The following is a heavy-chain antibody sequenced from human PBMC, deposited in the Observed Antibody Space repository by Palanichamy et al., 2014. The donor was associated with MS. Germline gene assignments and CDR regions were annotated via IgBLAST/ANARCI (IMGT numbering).Heavy chain of an antibody. CDR3: AKDMRYCSSTSCYYYYYGMDV. D-gene: IGHD2-2*01. Sequence: STWDADSVKGRFTISRDNSKTSLYLQMNSLRAEDTALYYCAKDMRYCSSTSCYYYYYGMDVWGQGTTVTVSS. CDR2: ST. V-gene: IGHV3-43D*04. J-gene: IGHJ6*02.